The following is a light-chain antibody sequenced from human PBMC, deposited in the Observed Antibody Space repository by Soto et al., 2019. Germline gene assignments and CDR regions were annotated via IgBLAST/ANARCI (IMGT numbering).Light chain of an antibody. Sequence: IQLTQSPSSLSASVGDRVTITCRASQDISYILAWYQQKPGKAPKLLIHDVFTLQSGVPSRFSGSGSGTDFTLTINSLQPEDVATYYCQHLKSYPLTSGGGTKV. V-gene: IGKV1-9*01. J-gene: IGKJ4*01. CDR1: QDISYI. CDR3: QHLKSYPLT. CDR2: DVF.